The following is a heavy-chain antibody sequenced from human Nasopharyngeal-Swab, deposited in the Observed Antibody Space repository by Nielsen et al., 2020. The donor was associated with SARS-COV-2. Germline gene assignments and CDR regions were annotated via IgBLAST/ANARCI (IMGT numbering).Heavy chain of an antibody. CDR1: GYTFTSYD. CDR3: AERDYGMDV. Sequence: SVKVSCKASGYTFTSYDISWVRQAPGQGLEWMGGIIPIFGTANYAQKFQGRVTITADESTSTAYMELSSLRSEDTAVYYCAERDYGMDVWGQGTTVTVSS. J-gene: IGHJ6*02. CDR2: IIPIFGTA. V-gene: IGHV1-69*13.